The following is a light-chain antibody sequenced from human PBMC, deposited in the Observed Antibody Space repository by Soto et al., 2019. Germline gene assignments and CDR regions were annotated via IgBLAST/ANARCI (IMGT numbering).Light chain of an antibody. Sequence: QSVLPQPPSASGSPGESVTISCTGTSNDVGGYNYVSWYQQHPGKAPKLMIYEVNKRPSGVPDRFSGSKSGNTASLTVSGLQAEDEADYYCSSFAVSNSFVFGTGTRSPS. CDR3: SSFAVSNSFV. J-gene: IGLJ1*01. V-gene: IGLV2-8*01. CDR1: SNDVGGYNY. CDR2: EVN.